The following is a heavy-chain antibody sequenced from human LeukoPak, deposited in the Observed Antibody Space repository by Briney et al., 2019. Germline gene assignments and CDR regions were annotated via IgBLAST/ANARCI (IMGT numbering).Heavy chain of an antibody. CDR1: GFTLRKYA. CDR2: IGGSGVYT. D-gene: IGHD3/OR15-3a*01. J-gene: IGHJ5*02. Sequence: PGGSLKLCCAASGFTLRKYAMTWVRQAPGKGLEWVSSIGGSGVYTFYADSVKGRFTISRDISKNTLSLQMNTLRAEDTAIYYCVKGGIERFGLVPDWLGPWGQVTLVSVSS. CDR3: VKGGIERFGLVPDWLGP. V-gene: IGHV3-23*01.